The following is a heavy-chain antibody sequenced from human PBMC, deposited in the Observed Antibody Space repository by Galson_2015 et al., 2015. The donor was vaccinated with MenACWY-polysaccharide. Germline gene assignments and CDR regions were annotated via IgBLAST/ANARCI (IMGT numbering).Heavy chain of an antibody. CDR2: IKQDGNEK. D-gene: IGHD6-13*01. CDR1: GFTFTNYW. V-gene: IGHV3-7*01. CDR3: ARITAAGRGWDY. Sequence: SLRLSCAASGFTFTNYWMSWVCQTPGKGLEWVANIKQDGNEKYHVDSVKGRFTISRDNAKNSVYLQMNSLRAEDTAVYFCARITAAGRGWDYWGRGTLVTVSS. J-gene: IGHJ4*02.